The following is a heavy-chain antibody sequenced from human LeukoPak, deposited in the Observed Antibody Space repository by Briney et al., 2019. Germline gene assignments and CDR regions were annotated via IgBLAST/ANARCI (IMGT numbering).Heavy chain of an antibody. D-gene: IGHD3-3*01. V-gene: IGHV4-59*08. CDR3: ARHGKYDFWSGYYPEFNY. CDR2: IYYSGST. J-gene: IGHJ4*02. Sequence: SETLSLTCTVSGSFISSYYWSWIRQPPGKGLEWIGYIYYSGSTNYNPSLKSRVTISVDTSKNQFSLKLSSVTAADTAVYYCARHGKYDFWSGYYPEFNYWGQGTLVTVSS. CDR1: GSFISSYY.